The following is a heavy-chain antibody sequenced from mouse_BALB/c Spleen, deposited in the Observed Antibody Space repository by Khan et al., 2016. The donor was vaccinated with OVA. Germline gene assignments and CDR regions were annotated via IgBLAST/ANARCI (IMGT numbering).Heavy chain of an antibody. CDR3: TQGPAA. V-gene: IGHV3-2*02. Sequence: EVKLLEPGPGLVKPSQSLSLTCTVTGYSITSDYAWNWIRQFPGKKLEWMCDISYSGSTRDTPPPKNRKSSTRNTSKNQLFMQSNSVTTEDKATYYYTQGPAAWGQGSLVAVSA. J-gene: IGHJ3*01. CDR2: ISYSGST. D-gene: IGHD3-3*01. CDR1: GYSITSDYA.